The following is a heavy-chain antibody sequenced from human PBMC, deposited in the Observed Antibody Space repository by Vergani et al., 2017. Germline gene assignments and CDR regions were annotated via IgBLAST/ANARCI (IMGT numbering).Heavy chain of an antibody. D-gene: IGHD3-3*01. V-gene: IGHV3-7*03. Sequence: EVQLVESGGGLVQPGGSLRLSCAASGFTFSSYWMSWVRQAPGKGLEWVANIKQDGSEKYYVDSVKGRFTISRDNAKNSLYLQMNSLRADDTAVYYCVSDFWSGYSEATNWYFDLWGRGTLVTVSS. J-gene: IGHJ2*01. CDR1: GFTFSSYW. CDR3: VSDFWSGYSEATNWYFDL. CDR2: IKQDGSEK.